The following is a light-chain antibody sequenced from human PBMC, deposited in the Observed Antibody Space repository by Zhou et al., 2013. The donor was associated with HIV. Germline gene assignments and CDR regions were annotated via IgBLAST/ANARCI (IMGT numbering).Light chain of an antibody. V-gene: IGKV1-5*03. CDR3: QHYNTLPQT. CDR2: KAS. Sequence: DIQMTQSPSTLSASVGDRVTITCRASQSINNWLAWYQQKPGKAPKLLIYKASTLESGVPSRFSGSGSGTEFTLTISSLQPDDFATYYCQHYNTLPQTFGQGTKVEIK. J-gene: IGKJ1*01. CDR1: QSINNW.